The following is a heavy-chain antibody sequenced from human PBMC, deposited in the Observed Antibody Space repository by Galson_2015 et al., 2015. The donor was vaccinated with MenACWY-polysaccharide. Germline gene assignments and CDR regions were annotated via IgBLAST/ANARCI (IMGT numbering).Heavy chain of an antibody. CDR3: AREVPMGYDSSGYYGSYFDY. V-gene: IGHV1-69*13. Sequence: SVKVSCKASGGTFSSYAISWVRQAPGQGLEWMGGIIPIFGTANYAQKFQGRVTITADESTSTAYMELSSLRSEDTAVYYCAREVPMGYDSSGYYGSYFDYWGQGTLVTVSS. CDR2: IIPIFGTA. D-gene: IGHD3-22*01. CDR1: GGTFSSYA. J-gene: IGHJ4*02.